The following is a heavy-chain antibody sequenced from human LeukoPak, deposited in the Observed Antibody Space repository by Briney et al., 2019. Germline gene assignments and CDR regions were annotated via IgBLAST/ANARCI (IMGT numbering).Heavy chain of an antibody. CDR3: ARIPVTQTVFDY. J-gene: IGHJ4*02. Sequence: ASVKVSCKASGYTFTGYYIHWVRQAPGQGLGWMGWINPNSDGTNYAQKFQGRVTMTRDTSISTAYMELSRLRSDDTAVYYCARIPVTQTVFDYWGQGTLVTVSS. V-gene: IGHV1-2*02. CDR1: GYTFTGYY. D-gene: IGHD4-4*01. CDR2: INPNSDGT.